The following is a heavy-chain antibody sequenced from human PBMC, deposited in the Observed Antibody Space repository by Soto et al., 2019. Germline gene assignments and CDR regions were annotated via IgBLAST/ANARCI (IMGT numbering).Heavy chain of an antibody. J-gene: IGHJ4*02. CDR3: ATDNKGMAGKVFDY. D-gene: IGHD3-10*01. CDR2: IKSTSDGGTT. CDR1: GFSFINAW. V-gene: IGHV3-15*07. Sequence: EVQLVESGGGLVEPGGSLRLSCAASGFSFINAWMNWVRQAPGKGLEWVGRIKSTSDGGTTDYAAPVKGRFTISRDDSKNTLYLQMNRLKNEDTAVYYCATDNKGMAGKVFDYWGQGTLVTVSS.